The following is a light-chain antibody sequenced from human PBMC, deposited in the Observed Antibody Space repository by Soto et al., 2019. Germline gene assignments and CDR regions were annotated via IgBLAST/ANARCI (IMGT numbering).Light chain of an antibody. CDR1: SSDVGAYDY. J-gene: IGLJ2*01. CDR3: SSYTTNSALV. Sequence: QSALTQPASMSGSPGQSITITCIGTSSDVGAYDYVSWYQHHPGKVPRLIIYEVTKRPSGVSHRFSGSKSDNTASLTISGLQADDEADYYCSSYTTNSALVFGGGTKPPS. CDR2: EVT. V-gene: IGLV2-14*01.